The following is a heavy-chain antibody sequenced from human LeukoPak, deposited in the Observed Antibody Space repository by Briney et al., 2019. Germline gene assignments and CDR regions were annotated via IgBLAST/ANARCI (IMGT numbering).Heavy chain of an antibody. CDR3: AKVGSGWYADY. CDR2: ISASRST. Sequence: GGSLRLSCAASGFTFSSYGMSWVRQAPGKGLEWVSAISASRSTYYADSVKGRFTLSRDNSKNTLYLQMNSLRAEDTAVYYCAKVGSGWYADYWGQGTLVTVSS. D-gene: IGHD6-19*01. J-gene: IGHJ4*02. V-gene: IGHV3-23*01. CDR1: GFTFSSYG.